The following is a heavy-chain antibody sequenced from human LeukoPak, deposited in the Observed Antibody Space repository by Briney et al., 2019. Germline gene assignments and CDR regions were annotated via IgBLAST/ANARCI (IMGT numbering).Heavy chain of an antibody. V-gene: IGHV4-39*07. Sequence: PSETLSLTCGVSGVSISSYSYYYGWIRQPPGKGLEWIGSIFYSGTTYHNPSLQRRVTISLGTSKNQVSLKLNSVTAADTAVYYCATYADYGSGRTNWGQGTLVIVSS. D-gene: IGHD3-10*01. J-gene: IGHJ4*02. CDR2: IFYSGTT. CDR3: ATYADYGSGRTN. CDR1: GVSISSYSYY.